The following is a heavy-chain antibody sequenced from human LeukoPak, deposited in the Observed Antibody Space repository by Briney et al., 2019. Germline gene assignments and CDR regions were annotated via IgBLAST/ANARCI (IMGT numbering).Heavy chain of an antibody. J-gene: IGHJ4*02. CDR1: GFTFSRYG. CDR3: AKPVGGYYFDY. Sequence: GGSLRLSCAASGFTFSRYGMHWVRQAPGKGLEWVAIIPNDGSNEYYADSVKGRFTISRDNSKNTLYLQMNSLRAEDTAVYYCAKPVGGYYFDYWGQGTLVTVSS. CDR2: IPNDGSNE. D-gene: IGHD2-15*01. V-gene: IGHV3-30*18.